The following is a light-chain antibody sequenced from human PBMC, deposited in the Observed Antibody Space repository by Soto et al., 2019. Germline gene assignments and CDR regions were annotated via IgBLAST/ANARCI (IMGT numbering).Light chain of an antibody. CDR3: QQYYNWPPTWT. CDR2: DSS. V-gene: IGKV3-15*01. CDR1: QSVSSS. Sequence: EIVLTQSPVTLSVSPGERSTLSCRSSQSVSSSVAWYQQKPGQAPRLLIYDSSSRATGVPARFSGSGSGTEFSLAISSLQSEDFAVYYCQQYYNWPPTWTFGQGTKVDIK. J-gene: IGKJ1*01.